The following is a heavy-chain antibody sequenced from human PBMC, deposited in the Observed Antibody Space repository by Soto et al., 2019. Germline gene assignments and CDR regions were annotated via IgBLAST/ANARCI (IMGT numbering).Heavy chain of an antibody. CDR2: IYYSGST. CDR3: ARSRWEVEFDY. V-gene: IGHV4-59*01. D-gene: IGHD1-26*01. Sequence: QVQLQESGPGLVKPSETLSLTCTASGGSISSFYWSWIRQPPGKGLEWIGYIYYSGSTNYNPSLKRRVTISVDTSKNQFSLKLSSVTAADTAVYYCARSRWEVEFDYWGQGTLVTVSS. J-gene: IGHJ4*02. CDR1: GGSISSFY.